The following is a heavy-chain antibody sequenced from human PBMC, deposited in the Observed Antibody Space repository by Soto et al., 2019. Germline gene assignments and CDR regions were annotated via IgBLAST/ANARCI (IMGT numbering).Heavy chain of an antibody. CDR3: LRDYMTTVTNRFLDY. V-gene: IGHV3-11*01. CDR2: ISGSGGTT. J-gene: IGHJ4*02. CDR1: GFTFSEYY. D-gene: IGHD4-4*01. Sequence: QVQLVESGGGLVKPGGSLRLSCAATGFTFSEYYMSWIRQAPGKRLEWVSYISGSGGTTYYGDSVRGRFTISRDNAKNSLSLQMNSLRGEDTAVYYCLRDYMTTVTNRFLDYWGQVTLVTVSA.